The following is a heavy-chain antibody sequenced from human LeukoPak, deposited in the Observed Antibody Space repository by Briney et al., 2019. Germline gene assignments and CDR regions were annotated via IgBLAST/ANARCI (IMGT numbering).Heavy chain of an antibody. CDR1: GYTFTGYY. CDR2: INPNSGGT. D-gene: IGHD3-3*01. V-gene: IGHV1-2*02. Sequence: ASVKVSCKASGYTFTGYYMHWVRQAPGQGLEWMGWINPNSGGTNYAQQFQGRVTMTKVTSISTAYMELSRLRSDDTAVYSCARGEAYYDFWSGRNYGMDVWGQGTTVTVSS. CDR3: ARGEAYYDFWSGRNYGMDV. J-gene: IGHJ6*02.